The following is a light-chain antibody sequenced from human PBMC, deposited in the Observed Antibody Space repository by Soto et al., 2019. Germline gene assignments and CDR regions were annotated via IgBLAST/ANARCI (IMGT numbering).Light chain of an antibody. CDR2: HTS. J-gene: IGKJ4*01. Sequence: EIVRTQSPANLSVSPGESVSLSCRASQTISDNLAWYQQNPGLPPRLLIYHTSTRASGVPARFSGSGSGTDFSLTIRSLQSEDFAVYYCQRYDNWPLIFGGGTKVDIK. CDR1: QTISDN. CDR3: QRYDNWPLI. V-gene: IGKV3-15*01.